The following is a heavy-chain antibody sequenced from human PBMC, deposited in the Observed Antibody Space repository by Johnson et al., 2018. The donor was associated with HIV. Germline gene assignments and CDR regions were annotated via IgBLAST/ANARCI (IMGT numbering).Heavy chain of an antibody. D-gene: IGHD3-22*01. Sequence: VQLVESGGGLVQPGGSLRLSCAASGFSFSTYAMHWVRQAPGKGLEYVSAISSDGGSTFYANSVKGRFTIFRDNSKSTLYLQIGSLRAEDMGLYYCANPYYVDRGVYHWGQGTMVTVSS. CDR3: ANPYYVDRGVYH. CDR1: GFSFSTYA. J-gene: IGHJ3*01. V-gene: IGHV3-64*01. CDR2: ISSDGGST.